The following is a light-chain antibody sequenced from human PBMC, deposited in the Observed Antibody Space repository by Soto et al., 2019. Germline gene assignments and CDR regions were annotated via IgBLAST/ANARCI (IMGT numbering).Light chain of an antibody. V-gene: IGLV1-44*01. CDR1: GSNIGSNS. Sequence: QSVLTQPPSTSGTPGQRVTISCSGSGSNIGSNSVNWYHQVAGTAPKLLIHSDNQRPSGVPDRFSGSKSGTSASLAISGLQSGDEADYYCATWDDTLNGRVFGGGTKVTVL. CDR2: SDN. J-gene: IGLJ3*02. CDR3: ATWDDTLNGRV.